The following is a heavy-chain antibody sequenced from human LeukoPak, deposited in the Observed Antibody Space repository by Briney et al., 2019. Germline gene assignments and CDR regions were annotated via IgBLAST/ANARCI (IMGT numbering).Heavy chain of an antibody. V-gene: IGHV4-4*02. Sequence: EASETLSLTCAVSGGSISSSNWWSWVRQPPGKGLEWIGEIYHSGSTNYNPSLKSRVTISVDKSKNQFSLKLSSVTAADTAVYYCTRTTPGSGWYDYWGQGTLVTVSS. D-gene: IGHD6-19*01. CDR2: IYHSGST. CDR3: TRTTPGSGWYDY. J-gene: IGHJ4*02. CDR1: GGSISSSNW.